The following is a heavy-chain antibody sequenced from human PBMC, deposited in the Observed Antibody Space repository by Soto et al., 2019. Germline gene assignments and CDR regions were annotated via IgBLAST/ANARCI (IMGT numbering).Heavy chain of an antibody. CDR1: GFTFGDYA. CDR2: IRSKAYGGTT. V-gene: IGHV3-49*03. D-gene: IGHD3-10*01. Sequence: PGGSLRLSCTASGFTFGDYAMSWFRQAPGKGLEWVGFIRSKAYGGTTEYAASVKGRFTISRDDSKSIAYLQMNSLKTEDTAVYYCTIASLWFGESSGNWFDPWGQGTLVTVSS. CDR3: TIASLWFGESSGNWFDP. J-gene: IGHJ5*02.